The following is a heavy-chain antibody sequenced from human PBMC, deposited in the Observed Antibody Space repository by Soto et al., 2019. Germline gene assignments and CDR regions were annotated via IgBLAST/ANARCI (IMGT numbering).Heavy chain of an antibody. J-gene: IGHJ1*01. V-gene: IGHV1-69*01. CDR1: GGTFSSYA. CDR3: ASGEQGNDYAILTGYQYFQH. CDR2: IIPIFGTA. D-gene: IGHD3-9*01. Sequence: QVQLVQSGAEVKKPGSSVKVSCKASGGTFSSYAISWVRQAPGQGLEWMGGIIPIFGTANYAQKFQGRVTITADESTSTDYMELSSLRSEDTAVYYCASGEQGNDYAILTGYQYFQHRGQGTLVTVSS.